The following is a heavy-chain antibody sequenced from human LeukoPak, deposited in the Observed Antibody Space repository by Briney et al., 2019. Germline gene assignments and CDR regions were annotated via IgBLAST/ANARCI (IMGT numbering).Heavy chain of an antibody. J-gene: IGHJ4*02. D-gene: IGHD2-2*01. Sequence: SVKVSCKTSGGTFSSYAISWVRQAPGHGLEWMGGIIPIFGTANYAQKFQGRVTITADESTSTAYMELSSLRSEDTAVYYCARGSRCSSTSCYAGDDYWGQGTLVTVSS. CDR2: IIPIFGTA. CDR3: ARGSRCSSTSCYAGDDY. V-gene: IGHV1-69*13. CDR1: GGTFSSYA.